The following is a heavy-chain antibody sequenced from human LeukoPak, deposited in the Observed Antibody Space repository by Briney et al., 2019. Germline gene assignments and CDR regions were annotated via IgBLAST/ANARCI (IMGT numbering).Heavy chain of an antibody. D-gene: IGHD4-17*01. J-gene: IGHJ4*02. CDR3: ARGAGPFYGDYEGDYFDY. Sequence: PGGSLRLSCAASGFTFSSYGMSWVRQAPGKGLEWVSAISDSGGSTYYADSVKGRFTISRDNSKNTLFLQMNSLRAEDTAVYYCARGAGPFYGDYEGDYFDYWGQGTLVTVSS. V-gene: IGHV3-23*01. CDR2: ISDSGGST. CDR1: GFTFSSYG.